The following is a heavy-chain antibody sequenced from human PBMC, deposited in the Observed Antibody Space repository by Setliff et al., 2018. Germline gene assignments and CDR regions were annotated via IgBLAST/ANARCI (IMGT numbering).Heavy chain of an antibody. J-gene: IGHJ6*02. CDR2: ITPIFETA. V-gene: IGHV1-69*06. CDR3: ARDSVTLAQLERRGGWHYYGMDV. Sequence: ASVKVSCKASGGTFSGYAFSWVRQAPGQGPEWMGCITPIFETAHYAEKFRDRVTITADKSTTTVHMELTSLISEDTAVYFCARDSVTLAQLERRGGWHYYGMDVWGQGTTVTVSS. CDR1: GGTFSGYA. D-gene: IGHD1-1*01.